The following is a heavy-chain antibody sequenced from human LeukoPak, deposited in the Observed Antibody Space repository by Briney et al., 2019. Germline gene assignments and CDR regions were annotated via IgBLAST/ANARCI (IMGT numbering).Heavy chain of an antibody. V-gene: IGHV1-2*02. CDR3: ARDGREHQVDRGGYFYDY. Sequence: ASVKVSCKTSGYTFTDYYMHWVRQASGRGLEWLGWMHPHSDGTNSAQKFQGRVTMTWDTSTSTVYMELRGLTFDDTGVYYCARDGREHQVDRGGYFYDYWGQGSLVTVSS. CDR1: GYTFTDYY. CDR2: MHPHSDGT. J-gene: IGHJ4*02. D-gene: IGHD3-10*01.